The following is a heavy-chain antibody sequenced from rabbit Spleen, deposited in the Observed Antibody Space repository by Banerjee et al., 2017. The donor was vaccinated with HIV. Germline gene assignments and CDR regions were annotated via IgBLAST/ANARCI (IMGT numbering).Heavy chain of an antibody. Sequence: QSLEESGGDLVKPGASLTLTCKASGFDFSSTYYMCWVRQAPGKGLEWIGCIKTSDSRTYDATWAKGRFTISKTSSTTVTLQMTSLTAADTATYFCARGSYVNRGDIDGYGLWGPGTLVTVS. D-gene: IGHD6-1*01. J-gene: IGHJ4*01. V-gene: IGHV1S40*01. CDR1: GFDFSSTYY. CDR3: ARGSYVNRGDIDGYGL. CDR2: IKTSDSRT.